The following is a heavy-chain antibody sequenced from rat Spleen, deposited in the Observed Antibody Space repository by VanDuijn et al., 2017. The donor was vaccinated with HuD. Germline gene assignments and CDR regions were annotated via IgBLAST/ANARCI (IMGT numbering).Heavy chain of an antibody. V-gene: IGHV3-1*01. CDR2: ISYSGST. CDR1: GYSITSNY. D-gene: IGHD1-6*01. J-gene: IGHJ3*01. CDR3: ARSEGTHYYLPFAN. Sequence: EVQLQESGPGLVKPSQSLSLTCSVTGYSITSNYWGWIRKFPGNKMEWIGHISYSGSTSYNPSLKSRISITRDTSKNQFFLQVTSVSTEDTATYFCARSEGTHYYLPFANWGQGTLVTVSS.